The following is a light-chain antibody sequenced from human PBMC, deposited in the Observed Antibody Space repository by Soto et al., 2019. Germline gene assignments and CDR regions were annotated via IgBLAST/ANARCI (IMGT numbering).Light chain of an antibody. V-gene: IGKV1-39*01. CDR3: QQTYSDFPST. Sequence: DIQLTQSPSSLSASVGDRVTITCRASQTISNYLNWYQQKPGKPPTLLIYSASHLQSGVPSRFGGSGSGTDFAVPISCLQAADFANYYCQQTYSDFPSTFGQGTKLDI. CDR2: SAS. J-gene: IGKJ2*01. CDR1: QTISNY.